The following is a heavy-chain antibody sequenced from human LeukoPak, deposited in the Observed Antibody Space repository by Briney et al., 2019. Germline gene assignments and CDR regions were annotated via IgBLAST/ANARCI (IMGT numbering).Heavy chain of an antibody. CDR1: GFTFSSYW. D-gene: IGHD1-26*01. CDR3: ARDGWDEYFDS. V-gene: IGHV3-7*05. CDR2: IRQDGSGR. J-gene: IGHJ4*02. Sequence: GGSLRLSCAASGFTFSSYWMSWVRQAPGKGLEWVANIRQDGSGRYYVDSVKGRFTISRDNAKNSLYLQMNSLRGEDTAVYYCARDGWDEYFDSWGQGTLVTVSS.